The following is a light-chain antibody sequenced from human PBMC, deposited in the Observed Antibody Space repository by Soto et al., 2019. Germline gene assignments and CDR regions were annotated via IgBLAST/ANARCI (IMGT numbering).Light chain of an antibody. Sequence: DIVMTQSPDSLAVSLGERATINCKSSRSVLYSSNNKNYLAWYQQKPGQPPKLLIYWASSRESGVPDRFSGSGSGTDFTLTISSLQAEDVAVYYCQQHYSPPLTFGQGTKLEIK. V-gene: IGKV4-1*01. CDR1: RSVLYSSNNKNY. CDR2: WAS. J-gene: IGKJ2*01. CDR3: QQHYSPPLT.